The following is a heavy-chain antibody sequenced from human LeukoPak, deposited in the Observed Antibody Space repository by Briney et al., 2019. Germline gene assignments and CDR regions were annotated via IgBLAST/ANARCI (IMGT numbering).Heavy chain of an antibody. CDR2: ISSSGSTI. V-gene: IGHV3-48*03. CDR3: ASSRDGYNWRDFDY. J-gene: IGHJ4*02. Sequence: GGSLRLSCAASGFTFSSYEMNWVRQAPGEGLERVSYISSSGSTIYYADSVKGRFTISRDNAKNSLYLQMNSLRAEDTAVYYCASSRDGYNWRDFDYWGQGTLVTVSS. CDR1: GFTFSSYE. D-gene: IGHD5-24*01.